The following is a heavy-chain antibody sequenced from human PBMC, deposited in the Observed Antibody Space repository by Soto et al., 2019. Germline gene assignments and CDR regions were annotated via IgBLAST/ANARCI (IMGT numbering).Heavy chain of an antibody. V-gene: IGHV4-31*03. CDR3: ARSAQWDGFDP. CDR1: AGSISTFNYY. J-gene: IGHJ3*01. CDR2: ISSSGST. D-gene: IGHD2-8*01. Sequence: QVQLQESGPGLVRPSQTLSLTCTVSAGSISTFNYYWSWIRQHPEKGLEWIGYISSSGSTFYHSSLKSRVTISLDTSKKQFSRTLTSVTAADTAVYYCARSAQWDGFDPWGQGTMVTVSS.